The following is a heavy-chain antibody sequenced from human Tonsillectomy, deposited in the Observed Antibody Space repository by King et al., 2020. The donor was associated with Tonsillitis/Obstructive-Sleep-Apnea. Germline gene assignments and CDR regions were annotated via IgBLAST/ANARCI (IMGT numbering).Heavy chain of an antibody. CDR1: GFTFSTYS. D-gene: IGHD6-6*01. CDR3: ARDSGSSNYYYYYYMDV. V-gene: IGHV3-21*01. J-gene: IGHJ6*03. CDR2: ISTSSSYI. Sequence: VQLVQSGGGLVKPGGSLRLSCAASGFTFSTYSMNWVRQAPGQGLEWVSSISTSSSYIYYADSVKGRITISRDNAKNSLYLQMNSLRAEDTAVYYCARDSGSSNYYYYYYMDVWGKGTTVTVSS.